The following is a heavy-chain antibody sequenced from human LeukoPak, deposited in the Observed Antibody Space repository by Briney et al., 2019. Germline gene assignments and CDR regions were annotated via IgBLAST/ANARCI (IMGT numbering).Heavy chain of an antibody. J-gene: IGHJ6*02. CDR1: GYTLTELS. V-gene: IGHV1-24*01. CDR3: ATDYGDYDGHYYYYGMDV. D-gene: IGHD4-17*01. CDR2: FDPEDGET. Sequence: ASVKVSCKVSGYTLTELSMHWVRQAPGKGLEWMGGFDPEDGETIYAQKFQGRVTMTEDTSTDTAYMELSSLRSEDTAVYYCATDYGDYDGHYYYYGMDVWGQGTTVTVSS.